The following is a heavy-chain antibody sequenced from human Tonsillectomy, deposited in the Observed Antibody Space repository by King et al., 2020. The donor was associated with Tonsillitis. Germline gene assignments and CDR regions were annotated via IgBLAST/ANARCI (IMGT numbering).Heavy chain of an antibody. CDR2: IDWDDDK. D-gene: IGHD3-10*01. J-gene: IGHJ6*03. V-gene: IGHV2-70*11. Sequence: TLKESGPALVKPTQTLTLTCTFSGFSLSTSGMCVSWIRQPPGKALEWLARIDWDDDKYYNTSLKTRLTISKDTSKNQVCLTMTNMDPVDTATYYCARVTRITMGRLGNYYYMDVWGKGTTVTVSS. CDR1: GFSLSTSGMC. CDR3: ARVTRITMGRLGNYYYMDV.